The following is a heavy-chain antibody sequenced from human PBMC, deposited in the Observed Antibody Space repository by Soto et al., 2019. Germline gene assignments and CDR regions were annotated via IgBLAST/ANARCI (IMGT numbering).Heavy chain of an antibody. J-gene: IGHJ6*02. V-gene: IGHV4-34*01. D-gene: IGHD2-15*01. Sequence: QVQLQQWGAGLLKPSETLSLTCAVYGGSFSGYYWSWIRQPPGKGLEWIGEINHSGSTNYNPSLKSRGTISVAPSKNQFSLKLSSVTAADTAVYYCRYCSGGSCYSGYYYYGMDVWGQGTTVTVSS. CDR1: GGSFSGYY. CDR2: INHSGST. CDR3: RYCSGGSCYSGYYYYGMDV.